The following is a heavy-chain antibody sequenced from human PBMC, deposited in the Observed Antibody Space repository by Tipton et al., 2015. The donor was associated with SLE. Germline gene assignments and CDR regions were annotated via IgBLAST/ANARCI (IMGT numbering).Heavy chain of an antibody. Sequence: LRLSCTVSGGSISSHYWSWIRQPPGKGLEWIGYIYTSGSTNYNPSLKSRVTISVDTSKNQFSLKLSSVTAADTAVYYCAGGTNGAWAFDIWGQGTMVTVSS. CDR3: AGGTNGAWAFDI. V-gene: IGHV4-4*08. CDR1: GGSISSHY. D-gene: IGHD2-8*01. CDR2: IYTSGST. J-gene: IGHJ3*02.